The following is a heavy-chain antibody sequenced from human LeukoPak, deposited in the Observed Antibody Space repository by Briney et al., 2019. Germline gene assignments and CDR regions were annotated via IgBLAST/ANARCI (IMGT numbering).Heavy chain of an antibody. CDR3: ARDTPLDSSGYYFDY. CDR2: ISYDGSNK. CDR1: GFTFSSYA. J-gene: IGHJ4*02. D-gene: IGHD3-22*01. V-gene: IGHV3-30*04. Sequence: GGSLRLSCAASGFTFSSYAMHWVRQAPGKGLEWVAVISYDGSNKYYADSVKGRFTISRDNSKNTLYLQMNSLRAEDTAVYYCARDTPLDSSGYYFDYWGQGTLATVSS.